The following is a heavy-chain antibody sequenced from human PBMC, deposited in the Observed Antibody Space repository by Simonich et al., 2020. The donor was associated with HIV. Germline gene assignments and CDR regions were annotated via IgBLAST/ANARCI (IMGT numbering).Heavy chain of an antibody. J-gene: IGHJ4*02. V-gene: IGHV3-30*07. CDR3: ARESWGFDY. Sequence: QVQLVESGGGVVQPGRSLRLSCAASGFTFSSYAMHWVHQAPGKGRGWLAVISYDGSNKNYADSGKGRFTISRDNAKNTLYLQMNSLRAEDTAVYYCARESWGFDYWGQGTLVTVSS. CDR2: ISYDGSNK. D-gene: IGHD3-16*01. CDR1: GFTFSSYA.